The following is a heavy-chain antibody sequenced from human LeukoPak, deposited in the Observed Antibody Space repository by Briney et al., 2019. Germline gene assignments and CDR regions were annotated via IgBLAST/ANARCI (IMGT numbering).Heavy chain of an antibody. Sequence: GASVKVSCKASGGTFSSYAISWVRQAPGQGLEWMGGIIPIFGTANYAQKFQGRVTITADKSTSTAYMELSSLRSEDTAVYYCARDRYYDKSGYYFFDYWGQGTLVTVSS. J-gene: IGHJ4*02. CDR1: GGTFSSYA. V-gene: IGHV1-69*06. CDR2: IIPIFGTA. CDR3: ARDRYYDKSGYYFFDY. D-gene: IGHD3-22*01.